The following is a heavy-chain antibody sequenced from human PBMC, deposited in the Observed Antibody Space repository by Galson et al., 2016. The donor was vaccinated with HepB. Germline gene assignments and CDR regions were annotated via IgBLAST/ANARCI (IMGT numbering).Heavy chain of an antibody. CDR2: MNQDGRER. J-gene: IGHJ3*01. V-gene: IGHV3-7*01. Sequence: SLRLSCAASGFNFSSFWLTWVRQAPGKGLEWVANMNQDGRERYYADSVKGRFTISRDNSKNTLYLQMDSLRTADSAVYFCARLSRSPLDYYEIGEFDAFCVWGQGTSVTVSS. CDR3: ARLSRSPLDYYEIGEFDAFCV. CDR1: GFNFSSFW. D-gene: IGHD3-22*01.